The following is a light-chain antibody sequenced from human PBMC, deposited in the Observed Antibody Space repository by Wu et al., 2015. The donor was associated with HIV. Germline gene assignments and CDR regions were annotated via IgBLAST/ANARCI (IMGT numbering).Light chain of an antibody. Sequence: EIVLTQSPGTLSLSPGERATLSCRASQNINSYSLAWYQQKPGQAPRLLIYVASSRATGVPDRFSGSGSGTDFTLTISRLEPEDFAVYYCQQYAASLLTFGGGTKVEIK. V-gene: IGKV3-20*01. CDR3: QQYAASLLT. CDR2: VAS. CDR1: QNINSYS. J-gene: IGKJ4*01.